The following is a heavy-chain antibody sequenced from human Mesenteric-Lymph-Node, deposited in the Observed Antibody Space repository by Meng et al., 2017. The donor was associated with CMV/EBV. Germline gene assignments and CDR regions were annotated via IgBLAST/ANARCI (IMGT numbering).Heavy chain of an antibody. J-gene: IGHJ3*01. CDR3: AKGDKVATITHV. V-gene: IGHV3-7*01. CDR1: GFAFTNHW. CDR2: IKQDGSEK. Sequence: GESLKISCAASGFAFTNHWMSWVRQTPGKGLEWVANIKQDGSEKYYVDSVKGRFTISRDNAKNSLYLQMDSLRAEDTAVYYCAKGDKVATITHVWGQGTMVTVSS. D-gene: IGHD5-12*01.